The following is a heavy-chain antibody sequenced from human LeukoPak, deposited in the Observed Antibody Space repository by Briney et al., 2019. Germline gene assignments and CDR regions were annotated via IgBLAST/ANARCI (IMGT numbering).Heavy chain of an antibody. Sequence: GGSLKLSCAASGFIFNTYAMSWVRQPPGKGLEWVSTITASGNYTAYADAVQGRFTISRDTSKNTVYLQMNSLRAEDTAVYYCARRTGALCTKSICRFDSWGQGTLVDVSS. V-gene: IGHV3-23*01. CDR3: ARRTGALCTKSICRFDS. J-gene: IGHJ4*02. CDR2: ITASGNYT. D-gene: IGHD2-8*01. CDR1: GFIFNTYA.